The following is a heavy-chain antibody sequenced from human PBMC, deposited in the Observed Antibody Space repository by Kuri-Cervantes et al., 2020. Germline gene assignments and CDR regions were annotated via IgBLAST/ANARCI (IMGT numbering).Heavy chain of an antibody. D-gene: IGHD5-18*01. V-gene: IGHV1-69*05. CDR1: GGNFRASA. CDR3: ATGGDTAMFYDAFDI. Sequence: SVKVSCKASGGNFRASAINWVRQAPGQGLEWMGGIIPIFGTANYAQKFQGRVTITTDESTSTAYMELSSLRSEDTAVYYCATGGDTAMFYDAFDIWGQGTMVTVSS. J-gene: IGHJ3*02. CDR2: IIPIFGTA.